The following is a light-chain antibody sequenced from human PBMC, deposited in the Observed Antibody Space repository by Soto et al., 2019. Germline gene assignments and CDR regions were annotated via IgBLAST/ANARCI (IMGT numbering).Light chain of an antibody. J-gene: IGKJ1*01. V-gene: IGKV3-15*01. Sequence: EIVLTQSPGTLSLSPGERVTLSCRASQSVSSNLAWYQQKPGQAPRLLIYDTSTRATGIPARFSGSGSGTEFTLTISSLQSEDFAVYYCQRYNNWPPWTFGQGTKVDIK. CDR3: QRYNNWPPWT. CDR2: DTS. CDR1: QSVSSN.